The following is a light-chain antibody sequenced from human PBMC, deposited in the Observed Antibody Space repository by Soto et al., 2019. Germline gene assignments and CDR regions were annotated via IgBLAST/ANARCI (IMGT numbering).Light chain of an antibody. CDR1: QFIVRW. Sequence: DIQMTQSPSTLSASVGDRVTITCRASQFIVRWLAWYQQKPGKAPQYLIFDASSLYGGVPLRFSGSGSGTEFTLTITSLQPDDSATYYCLQYSGSSYTFGQGTRVEIK. J-gene: IGKJ2*01. CDR2: DAS. CDR3: LQYSGSSYT. V-gene: IGKV1-5*01.